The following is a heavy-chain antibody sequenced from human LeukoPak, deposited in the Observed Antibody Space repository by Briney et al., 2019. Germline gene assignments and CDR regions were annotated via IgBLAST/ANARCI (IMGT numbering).Heavy chain of an antibody. Sequence: GGSLRLSCAASGFTVSSDYMNWVRQAPGKGLEWVSVIYGGGNIYYADSVKGRFTISRDNSKNTLYLQMNSLRAEDTAVYYCARGAGYNYPYYFDYWGQGTLVTVSS. CDR1: GFTVSSDY. CDR3: ARGAGYNYPYYFDY. CDR2: IYGGGNI. D-gene: IGHD5-24*01. J-gene: IGHJ4*02. V-gene: IGHV3-53*01.